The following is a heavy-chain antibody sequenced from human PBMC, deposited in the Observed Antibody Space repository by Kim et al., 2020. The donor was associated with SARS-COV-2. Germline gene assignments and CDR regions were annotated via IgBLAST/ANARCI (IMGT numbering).Heavy chain of an antibody. J-gene: IGHJ4*02. CDR3: ASLDWNYVSNPFDY. Sequence: ASVKVSCKASGYTFTGYYMHWVRQAPGQGLEWMGRINPNSGGTNYARKFQGRVTMTRDTSISTAYMELSRLRSDDTAVYYCASLDWNYVSNPFDYWGQGTLVTVSS. CDR2: INPNSGGT. V-gene: IGHV1-2*06. CDR1: GYTFTGYY. D-gene: IGHD1-7*01.